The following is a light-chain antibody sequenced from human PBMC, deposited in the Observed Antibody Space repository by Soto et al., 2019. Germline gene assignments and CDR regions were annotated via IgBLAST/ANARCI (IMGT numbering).Light chain of an antibody. CDR3: QQYNTFSEWT. V-gene: IGKV1-5*03. Sequence: DIQMTQSPSTLSASVGARVTITCRASQSISSWLAWYQQKPGKAPKLLISKASTLEGGVPSRFSGSGSGTEFTLTISSLQPDDFATYYCQQYNTFSEWTFGQGTKVDIK. J-gene: IGKJ1*01. CDR1: QSISSW. CDR2: KAS.